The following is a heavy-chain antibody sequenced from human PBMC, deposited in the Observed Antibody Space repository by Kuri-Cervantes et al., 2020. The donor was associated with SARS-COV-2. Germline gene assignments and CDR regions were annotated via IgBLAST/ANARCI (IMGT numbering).Heavy chain of an antibody. V-gene: IGHV4-59*11. CDR1: GGSMSSHC. CDR3: ARNNQDSSWISGFSDYYYDYLDV. Sequence: ESLKISCTVSGGSMSSHCWSWIRQPPGKGLEWIGYMCDSVSTYYNPSLKSRVTILVDTSKNQFSLKLSSVTAADTAVYYCARNNQDSSWISGFSDYYYDYLDVWGKGTTVTVSS. J-gene: IGHJ6*03. D-gene: IGHD6-6*01. CDR2: MCDSVST.